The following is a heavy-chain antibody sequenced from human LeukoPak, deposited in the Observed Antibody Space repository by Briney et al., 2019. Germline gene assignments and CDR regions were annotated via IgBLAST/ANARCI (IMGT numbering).Heavy chain of an antibody. D-gene: IGHD3-9*01. CDR2: IYTSGST. J-gene: IGHJ6*02. V-gene: IGHV4-61*02. CDR1: GGSISSGSYY. Sequence: PSQTLSLTCTVSGGSISSGSYYWSWIRQPAGKGLEWIGRIYTSGSTNYNPSLKSRVTISVDTSKNQFSLKLSSVTAADTAVYYCAREDTGPHYDILTGYPDYYGMDVWGQGTTVTVSS. CDR3: AREDTGPHYDILTGYPDYYGMDV.